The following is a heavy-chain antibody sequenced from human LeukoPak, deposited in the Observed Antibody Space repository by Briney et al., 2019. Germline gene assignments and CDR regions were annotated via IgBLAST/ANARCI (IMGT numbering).Heavy chain of an antibody. CDR2: ISAYNGNT. J-gene: IGHJ3*02. CDR1: GYTFTSYG. CDR3: AGPRFLESGLDAFDI. Sequence: ASVKVSCKASGYTFTSYGISWVRQAPGQGLEWMGWISAYNGNTNYAQKVQGRVTMTTDTSTSTAYMELRSLRSDDTAVYYCAGPRFLESGLDAFDIWGQGTMVTVSS. V-gene: IGHV1-18*01. D-gene: IGHD3-3*01.